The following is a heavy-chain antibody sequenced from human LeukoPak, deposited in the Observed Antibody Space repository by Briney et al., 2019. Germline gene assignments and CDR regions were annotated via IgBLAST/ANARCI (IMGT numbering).Heavy chain of an antibody. V-gene: IGHV3-7*01. D-gene: IGHD1-26*01. CDR3: ARDRASYYFDY. J-gene: IGHJ4*02. CDR2: IRQDGSDK. Sequence: PGGSLRLSCAASGFTFSTYWMSWVRQAPGKGLEWVANIRQDGSDKYYVDSVKGRFTISRDNAKNSLYLQMNSLRAEDTAMYYCARDRASYYFDYWGQGTLVTVSS. CDR1: GFTFSTYW.